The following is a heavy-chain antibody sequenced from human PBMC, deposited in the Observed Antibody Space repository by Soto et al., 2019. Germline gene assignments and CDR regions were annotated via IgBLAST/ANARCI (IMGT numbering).Heavy chain of an antibody. J-gene: IGHJ4*02. D-gene: IGHD1-26*01. CDR3: ARDQNGSPHFDY. Sequence: SETLSLTCTVSGASIRNYYWSWIRQPPGKGLEWIGFSYYSGSTNYNPSINSRVTMSVDTSKNQFSLKLTSVTAADTAVYYCARDQNGSPHFDYWGQGILVTVSS. CDR1: GASIRNYY. CDR2: SYYSGST. V-gene: IGHV4-59*01.